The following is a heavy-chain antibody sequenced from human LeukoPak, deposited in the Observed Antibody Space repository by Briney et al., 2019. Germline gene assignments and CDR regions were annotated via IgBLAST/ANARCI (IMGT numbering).Heavy chain of an antibody. J-gene: IGHJ4*02. V-gene: IGHV3-23*01. CDR2: ISGSADNT. Sequence: PGGSLRLSCAASGFTFSSYAMGWVRQAPGEGLEWVSTISGSADNTNYAEAVKGRFTISRDNSKNTMYLQMNSLRAEDTAVYYCAKQGFGCWGQGTLVTVSS. CDR3: AKQGFGC. CDR1: GFTFSSYA.